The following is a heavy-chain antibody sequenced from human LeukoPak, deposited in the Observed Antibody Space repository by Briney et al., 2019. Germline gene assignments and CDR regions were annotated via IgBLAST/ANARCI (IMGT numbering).Heavy chain of an antibody. Sequence: GGSLRLSCAASGFTSSTYAMSWVRQAPGKGLEWVSGISSSGSGDNTYYADSIKGRFTIPRDNSKNTLYLQMNYLRAEDTAVYYCAKDRTVGASYWYFDLWGRGTLVTVSS. D-gene: IGHD1-26*01. CDR3: AKDRTVGASYWYFDL. V-gene: IGHV3-23*01. J-gene: IGHJ2*01. CDR2: ISSSGSGDNT. CDR1: GFTSSTYA.